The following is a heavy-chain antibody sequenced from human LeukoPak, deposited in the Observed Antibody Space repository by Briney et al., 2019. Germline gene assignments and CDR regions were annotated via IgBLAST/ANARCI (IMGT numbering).Heavy chain of an antibody. CDR2: ISYDGSNK. Sequence: GGSLRLSCAASGFTFSSYGMHWVRQAPGKGLEWVAVISYDGSNKYYADSVKGRFTISRDNSKNTLYLQMNSPRAEDTAVYYCAKELGRYSDYWGQGTLVTVSS. D-gene: IGHD7-27*01. CDR3: AKELGRYSDY. V-gene: IGHV3-30*18. CDR1: GFTFSSYG. J-gene: IGHJ4*02.